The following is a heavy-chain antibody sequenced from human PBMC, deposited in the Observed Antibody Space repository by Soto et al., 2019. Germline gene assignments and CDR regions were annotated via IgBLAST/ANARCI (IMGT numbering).Heavy chain of an antibody. V-gene: IGHV4-31*03. Sequence: QVQLQESGPGLVKPSQTLSLTCTVSGGSISSGGYYWSWIRQHPGKGLEWIGYIYYRTYYNPSLKSRVTISVDTSKNQFSLKLSSVTAADTAVYYCARDYRASYPAYYYYGMDVWGQGTTVTVSS. CDR1: GGSISSGGYY. D-gene: IGHD3-16*02. CDR2: IYYRT. CDR3: ARDYRASYPAYYYYGMDV. J-gene: IGHJ6*02.